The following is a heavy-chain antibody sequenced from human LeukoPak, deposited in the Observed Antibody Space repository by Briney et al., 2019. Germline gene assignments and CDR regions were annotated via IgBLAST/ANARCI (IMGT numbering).Heavy chain of an antibody. CDR2: IYTSGST. J-gene: IGHJ4*02. Sequence: SETLSLTCTVSGGSISSYYWSWIRQPAGKGLEWIGRIYTSGSTNYNPSLKSRVTISVDTSKNQFSLKLSSVTAADTAVYYCARGVYYGSGPKYYFDYWGQGTLVTVSS. CDR1: GGSISSYY. CDR3: ARGVYYGSGPKYYFDY. V-gene: IGHV4-4*07. D-gene: IGHD3-10*01.